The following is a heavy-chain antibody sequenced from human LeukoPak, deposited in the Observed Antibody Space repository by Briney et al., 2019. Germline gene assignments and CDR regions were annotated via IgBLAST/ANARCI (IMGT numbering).Heavy chain of an antibody. V-gene: IGHV4-39*01. J-gene: IGHJ3*02. Sequence: SETLSLTCTVSGDSIYNSDYYWGWIRQPPGKGLEWIGSIFYGGSTYYKPSLESRVTVSIATSKSQFSLKLNSVTAADTAVYFCARHRLEGDTFDIWGQGTKVTVAS. CDR2: IFYGGST. CDR1: GDSIYNSDYY. CDR3: ARHRLEGDTFDI. D-gene: IGHD3-3*01.